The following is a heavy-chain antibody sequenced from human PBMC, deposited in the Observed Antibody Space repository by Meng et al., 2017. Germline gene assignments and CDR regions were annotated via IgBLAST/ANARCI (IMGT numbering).Heavy chain of an antibody. CDR3: ARDWTTVTGVYYYYGMDV. J-gene: IGHJ6*02. CDR2: IWYDGSNK. Sequence: GESLKISCAASGFTFSSYAMHWVRQAPGKGLEWVAVIWYDGSNKYYADSVKGRFTISRDNSKNTLYLQMNSLRAEDTAVYYCARDWTTVTGVYYYYGMDVWGQGTTVTVSS. V-gene: IGHV3-33*08. D-gene: IGHD4-17*01. CDR1: GFTFSSYA.